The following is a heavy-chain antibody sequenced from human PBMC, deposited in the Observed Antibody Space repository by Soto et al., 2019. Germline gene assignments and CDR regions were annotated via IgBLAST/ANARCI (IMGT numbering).Heavy chain of an antibody. CDR2: ISAYNGNT. J-gene: IGHJ3*02. CDR3: ARGPTWDTIFGVVIISPDDAFDI. D-gene: IGHD3-3*01. CDR1: GYTFTSCG. Sequence: ASVKVSCKASGYTFTSCGISWVRQAPGQGLEWMGWISAYNGNTNYAQKLQGRVTMTTDTSTSTAYMELRSLRSDDTAVYYCARGPTWDTIFGVVIISPDDAFDIWGQGTMVTVSS. V-gene: IGHV1-18*04.